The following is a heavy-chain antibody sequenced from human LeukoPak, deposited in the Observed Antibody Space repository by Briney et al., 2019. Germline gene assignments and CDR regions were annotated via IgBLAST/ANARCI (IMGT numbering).Heavy chain of an antibody. J-gene: IGHJ5*02. CDR2: IYYSGST. CDR3: ARHEYSGSYYGLSWFDP. CDR1: GGSISSSGYY. V-gene: IGHV4-39*01. D-gene: IGHD1-26*01. Sequence: SETLSLTCTVSGGSISSSGYYWGWIRQPPGKGLEWIASIYYSGSTYYNPSLKSRVTISVDTSKNQLSLKLSSLTAAGTAVYYCARHEYSGSYYGLSWFDPWGQGTLVTVCS.